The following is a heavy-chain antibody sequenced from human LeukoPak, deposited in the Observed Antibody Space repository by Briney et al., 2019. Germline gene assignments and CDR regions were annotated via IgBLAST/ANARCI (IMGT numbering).Heavy chain of an antibody. J-gene: IGHJ6*04. Sequence: GESLKISCKGSGYSFTSYWIGWVRQMPGKGLEWMGIIYPGDSDTRYSPSFQGQVTISADKSISTAYLQWSSLKASDTATYYCARLGSGSYYPERYGMDVWGKGTTVTVSS. CDR2: IYPGDSDT. CDR3: ARLGSGSYYPERYGMDV. CDR1: GYSFTSYW. V-gene: IGHV5-51*01. D-gene: IGHD3-10*01.